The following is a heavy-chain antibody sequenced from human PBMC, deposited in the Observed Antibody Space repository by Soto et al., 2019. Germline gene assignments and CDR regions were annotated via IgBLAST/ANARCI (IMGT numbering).Heavy chain of an antibody. CDR1: GFGFTFSTSA. CDR3: AKALAAHLDDAFDI. D-gene: IGHD6-6*01. Sequence: GGSLRLSCAASGFGFTFSTSAMSWVRQAPGKGLEWVSAISGSGGSTYYADSVKGRFTISRDNSKNTLYLQMNSLRAEDTAVYYCAKALAAHLDDAFDIWGQGTMVTVSS. V-gene: IGHV3-23*01. CDR2: ISGSGGST. J-gene: IGHJ3*02.